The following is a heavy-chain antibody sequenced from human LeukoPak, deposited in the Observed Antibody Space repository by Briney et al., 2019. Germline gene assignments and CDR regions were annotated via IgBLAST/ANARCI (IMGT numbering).Heavy chain of an antibody. D-gene: IGHD3-3*01. J-gene: IGHJ5*02. CDR2: IYYGGST. CDR1: GGSISSSGYY. V-gene: IGHV4-39*07. CDR3: ARDITIFGVVIGEAEWFDP. Sequence: SETLSLTCTVSGGSISSSGYYWGWIRQPPGEGLEWIGRIYYGGSTYYNPSLKSRVTISLDTSKNQFSLKLSSVAAADTAVYYCARDITIFGVVIGEAEWFDPWGQGTLVTVSS.